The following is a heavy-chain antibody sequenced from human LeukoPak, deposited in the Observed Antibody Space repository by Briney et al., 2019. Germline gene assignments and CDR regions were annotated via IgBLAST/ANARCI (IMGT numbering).Heavy chain of an antibody. CDR3: ARDMNGLT. CDR1: GFTVTHYA. CDR2: VDANGRTT. J-gene: IGHJ5*02. Sequence: GGSLRLSCSASGFTVTHYAMHWVRQAPGKGPEYVSAVDANGRTTYYADSVKGRFTTSRDDSKNTLYLHMSSLRVEDTAVYYCARDMNGLTWGQGTLVTVSS. V-gene: IGHV3-64D*06. D-gene: IGHD1-1*01.